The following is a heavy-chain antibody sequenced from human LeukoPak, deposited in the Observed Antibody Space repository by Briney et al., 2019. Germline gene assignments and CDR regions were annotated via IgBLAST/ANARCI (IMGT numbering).Heavy chain of an antibody. CDR2: IKEDGSEK. J-gene: IGHJ6*02. CDR1: GFTYSSYW. V-gene: IGHV3-7*01. CDR3: ARVGRSSSRIGYYYYGMDV. Sequence: GGSLRLSCAASGFTYSSYWMSWVRQAPGKGLEWVANIKEDGSEKYYVDSVKGRFTISRDNAKNSLYLQMNSLRAEDTAVYYCARVGRSSSRIGYYYYGMDVWGQGTTVTVSS. D-gene: IGHD6-13*01.